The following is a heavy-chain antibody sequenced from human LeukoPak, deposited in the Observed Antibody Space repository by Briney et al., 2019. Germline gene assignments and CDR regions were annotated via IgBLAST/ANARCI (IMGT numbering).Heavy chain of an antibody. CDR2: ISYDGSNK. CDR1: GFTFSSYA. D-gene: IGHD3-10*01. Sequence: GRSLRLSCAASGFTFSSYAMHWVRQAPGKGLEWLAVISYDGSNKYYADSVKGRFTISRGTSKNTLYLQMNSLRAEDTAVYYCARGRYYFGSGSYPQDYWGQGTLVTVSS. V-gene: IGHV3-30-3*01. J-gene: IGHJ4*02. CDR3: ARGRYYFGSGSYPQDY.